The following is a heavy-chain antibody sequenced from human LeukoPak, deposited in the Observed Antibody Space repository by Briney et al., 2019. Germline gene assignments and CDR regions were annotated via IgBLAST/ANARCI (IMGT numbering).Heavy chain of an antibody. CDR1: GGSISNYY. J-gene: IGHJ6*02. CDR2: IYYSGTT. Sequence: PPETLSLTCTVSGGSISNYYWSWIRQSPGKGLEWIGYIYYSGTTNSNPSLKSRVTISVDTSKNQFSLQLRSVTAADTAVYYCAREDPQTTVPEGMDVWGQGTTVIVSS. V-gene: IGHV4-59*01. CDR3: AREDPQTTVPEGMDV. D-gene: IGHD4-17*01.